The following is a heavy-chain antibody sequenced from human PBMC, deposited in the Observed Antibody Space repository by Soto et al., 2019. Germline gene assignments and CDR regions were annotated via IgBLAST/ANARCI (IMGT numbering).Heavy chain of an antibody. CDR3: ARDHDGLNWFDP. CDR2: ISAYNGNT. Sequence: ASVKVSCKASGYTFTSYGISWVRQAPGQGLEWMGWISAYNGNTNYAQKLQGRVTMTTDTSTSTAYMELRSLRSEDTAVYYCARDHDGLNWFDPWGQGTLVTVSS. J-gene: IGHJ5*02. V-gene: IGHV1-18*01. CDR1: GYTFTSYG.